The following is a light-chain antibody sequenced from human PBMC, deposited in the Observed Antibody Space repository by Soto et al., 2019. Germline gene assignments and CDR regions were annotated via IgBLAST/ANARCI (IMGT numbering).Light chain of an antibody. CDR3: GTWDSSLSAVV. V-gene: IGLV1-51*01. CDR2: DNN. CDR1: SSNIGNNY. Sequence: QSVLTQPPSVSAAPGQKVTISCSGSSSNIGNNYVSWYQQLPGTAPKLLIYDNNKRPSGIPDRFSGSKSGTSATLGITGRQPGVEADYYCGTWDSSLSAVVFGGGTKLTVL. J-gene: IGLJ2*01.